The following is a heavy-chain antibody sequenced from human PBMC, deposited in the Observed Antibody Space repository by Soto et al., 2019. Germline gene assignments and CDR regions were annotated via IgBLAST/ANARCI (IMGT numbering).Heavy chain of an antibody. CDR1: GFSLSTSGMC. V-gene: IGHV2-70*01. Sequence: SGPTLVNPTQTLTLTCTFSGFSLSTSGMCVSWIRQPPGKALEWLALIDWDDDKYYSTSLKTRLTISKDTSKNQVVLTMTNMDPVDTATYYCARTCLSIAAAGTWEYWGQGTLVTVSS. CDR2: IDWDDDK. CDR3: ARTCLSIAAAGTWEY. J-gene: IGHJ4*02. D-gene: IGHD6-13*01.